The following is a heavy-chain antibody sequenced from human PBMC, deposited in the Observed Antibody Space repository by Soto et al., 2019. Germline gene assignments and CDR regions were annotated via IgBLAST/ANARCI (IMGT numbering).Heavy chain of an antibody. CDR1: GYIFVNYG. Sequence: QVQLVQSGDEVRKPGSSVKVSCKASGYIFVNYGIAWVRQAPGQGLEWMGWISPYSGNTHYASKVQGRRTMTTDTSTSPAYMDLGSLTSADTAVYYFAKVDNYVTPLPQDVWGQGTTVTVSS. V-gene: IGHV1-18*01. CDR3: AKVDNYVTPLPQDV. D-gene: IGHD3-16*01. CDR2: ISPYSGNT. J-gene: IGHJ6*02.